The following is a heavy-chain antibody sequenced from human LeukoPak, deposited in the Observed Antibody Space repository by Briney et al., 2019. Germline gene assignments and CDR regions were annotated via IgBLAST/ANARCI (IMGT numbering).Heavy chain of an antibody. CDR3: ARGIAARRGSTYDY. CDR1: GGTFSSYA. J-gene: IGHJ4*02. Sequence: ASVKVSCKASGGTFSSYAISWVRQAPGQGLEWMGGIIPIFGTANYAQKFQGRVTITAGESTSTAYMELSSLRSEDTAVYYCARGIAARRGSTYDYWGQGTLVTVSS. V-gene: IGHV1-69*13. D-gene: IGHD6-6*01. CDR2: IIPIFGTA.